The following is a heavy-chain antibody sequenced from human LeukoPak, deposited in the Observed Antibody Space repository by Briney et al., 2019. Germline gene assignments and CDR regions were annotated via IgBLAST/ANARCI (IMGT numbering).Heavy chain of an antibody. CDR3: ARAYYDSSGPSPFDC. J-gene: IGHJ4*02. V-gene: IGHV4-39*07. CDR2: IYYSGST. CDR1: GGSISSSSYY. Sequence: SETLSLTCTVSGGSISSSSYYWGWIRQPPGKGLEWIGSIYYSGSTYYNPSLKSRVTISVDTSKNQFSLKLSSVTAADTAVYYCARAYYDSSGPSPFDCWGQGTLVTVSS. D-gene: IGHD3-22*01.